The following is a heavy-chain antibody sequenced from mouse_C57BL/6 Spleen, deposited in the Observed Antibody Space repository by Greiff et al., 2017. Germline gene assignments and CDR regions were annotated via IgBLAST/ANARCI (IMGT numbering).Heavy chain of an antibody. CDR2: IDPEDGET. CDR1: GFNIKDYY. V-gene: IGHV14-2*01. J-gene: IGHJ4*01. Sequence: EVKLMESGAELVKPGASVKLSCTASGFNIKDYYMHWVKQRTEQGLEWIGRIDPEDGETKYAPNFQGKATLTADPSSNTAYLRLRSRTSEDTAVYYCASAPEAMYYWGQGTSVTVAS. CDR3: ASAPEAMYY.